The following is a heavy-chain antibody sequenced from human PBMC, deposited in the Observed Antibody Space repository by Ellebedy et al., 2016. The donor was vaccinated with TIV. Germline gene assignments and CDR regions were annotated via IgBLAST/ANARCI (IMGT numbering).Heavy chain of an antibody. CDR3: TTHTVTTGLDY. D-gene: IGHD4-17*01. CDR2: IRSKANSYAT. Sequence: GESLKISCAASGFTFSSYAMSWVRQASGKGLEWVGRIRSKANSYATAYAASVKGRFTISRDDSKNTAYLQMNSLKTEDTAVYYCTTHTVTTGLDYWGQGTLVTVSS. V-gene: IGHV3-73*01. J-gene: IGHJ4*02. CDR1: GFTFSSYA.